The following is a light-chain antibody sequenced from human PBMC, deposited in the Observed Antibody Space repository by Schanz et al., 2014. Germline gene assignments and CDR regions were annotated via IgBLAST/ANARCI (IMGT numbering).Light chain of an antibody. J-gene: IGKJ2*01. CDR2: DAS. V-gene: IGKV1-5*01. CDR3: QQYHAYPYT. CDR1: QSVSSW. Sequence: DIQMTQSPSTLSASVGDRVTITCRASQSVSSWLAWYQQKPGKAPKVLIYDASSLESGVPSRFSGSGSGTEFTLTISSLQPDDFATYYCQQYHAYPYTFGQGTKLEIK.